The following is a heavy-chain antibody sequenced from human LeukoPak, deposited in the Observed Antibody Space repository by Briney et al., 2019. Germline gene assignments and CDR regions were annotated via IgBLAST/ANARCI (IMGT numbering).Heavy chain of an antibody. J-gene: IGHJ4*02. Sequence: ASVRVSCKASGFIFTKYGLDWVRQAPAQRLEWMGWINAANGNTKYSQKFQVRVTITRDTSASTAYLELSGLKSEDTAIYYCARRGAYNYGDLPAIDYWGQGTLVTVSS. CDR3: ARRGAYNYGDLPAIDY. D-gene: IGHD5-24*01. V-gene: IGHV1-3*01. CDR2: INAANGNT. CDR1: GFIFTKYG.